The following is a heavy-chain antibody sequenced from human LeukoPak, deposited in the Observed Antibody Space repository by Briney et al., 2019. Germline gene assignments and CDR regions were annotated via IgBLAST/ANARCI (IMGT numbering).Heavy chain of an antibody. CDR2: IYSGGST. V-gene: IGHV3-66*02. Sequence: GGSLRLSCAASGFTVSSNYMSWVRQAPGKGLEWVSVIYSGGSTYYAGSVKGRFTISRDNSKNTLYLQMNSLRAEDTAVYYCARSPSYYYDSSGYYGPDYWGQGTLVTVSS. D-gene: IGHD3-22*01. J-gene: IGHJ4*02. CDR3: ARSPSYYYDSSGYYGPDY. CDR1: GFTVSSNY.